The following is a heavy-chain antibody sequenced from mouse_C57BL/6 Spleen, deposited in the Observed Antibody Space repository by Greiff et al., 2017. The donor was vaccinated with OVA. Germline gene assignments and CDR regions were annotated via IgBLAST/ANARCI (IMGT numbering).Heavy chain of an antibody. Sequence: EVQLQQSGAELVRPGASVKLSCTASGFNIKDDYMHWVKQRPEQGLEWIGWIDPENGDTEYASKFQGKATITADTSSNTAYLQLSSLTSEDTAVYYCTILLRGDYWGQGTTLTVSS. CDR2: IDPENGDT. J-gene: IGHJ2*01. CDR1: GFNIKDDY. V-gene: IGHV14-4*01. D-gene: IGHD1-1*01. CDR3: TILLRGDY.